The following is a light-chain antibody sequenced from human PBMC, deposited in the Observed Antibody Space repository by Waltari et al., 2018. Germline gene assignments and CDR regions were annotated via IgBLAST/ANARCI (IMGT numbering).Light chain of an antibody. J-gene: IGLJ3*02. V-gene: IGLV2-23*02. CDR3: CSYAGNYVWV. Sequence: QSALTQPAAVSGSPGQSVPISCTGASSDIRRYDIVSWYQQHPGNAPTLVISDVSKRTSGVSDRFSGYKSGDTASLTISGLQFEDEADYYCCSYAGNYVWVFGGGTRLTVL. CDR1: SSDIRRYDI. CDR2: DVS.